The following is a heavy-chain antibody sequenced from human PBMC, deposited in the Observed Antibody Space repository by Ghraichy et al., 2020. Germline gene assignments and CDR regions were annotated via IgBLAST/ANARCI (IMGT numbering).Heavy chain of an antibody. CDR2: IYYSGNS. CDR3: ARRIKNHYDSSQWFDP. V-gene: IGHV4-31*03. J-gene: IGHJ5*02. D-gene: IGHD3-22*01. Sequence: SETLSLTCTVSGGSISSGGYYWSWIRQHPGKGLEWIGYIYYSGNSYYNPSLKSRVTISVDTSKNQFSLKMSSVTAADTAMYYCARRIKNHYDSSQWFDPLGQGTLVTVSS. CDR1: GGSISSGGYY.